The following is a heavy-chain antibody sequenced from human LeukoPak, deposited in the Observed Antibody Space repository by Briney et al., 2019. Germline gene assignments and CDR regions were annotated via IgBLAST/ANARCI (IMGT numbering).Heavy chain of an antibody. D-gene: IGHD3-22*01. J-gene: IGHJ5*02. Sequence: GASVKVSCTASGGTFSSYAISWVRQAPGQGLEWMGGIIPIFGTANYAQKFQGRVTITADESTSTAYMELSSLRSEDTAVYYCATKYYYDSSGYSFDPWGQGTLVTVSS. CDR2: IIPIFGTA. CDR3: ATKYYYDSSGYSFDP. CDR1: GGTFSSYA. V-gene: IGHV1-69*13.